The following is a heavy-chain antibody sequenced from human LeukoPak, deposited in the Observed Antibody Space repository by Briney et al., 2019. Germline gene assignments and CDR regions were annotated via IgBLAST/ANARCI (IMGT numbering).Heavy chain of an antibody. CDR3: ARSNGDYERDGWFDP. V-gene: IGHV1-2*06. CDR2: INPNSGGT. Sequence: ASVKVSCKASGYTFTGYYMHWVRQAPGQGLEWMGRINPNSGGTNYAQKFQGRVTMTRDTSISTAYMELSRLRSDDTAVYYCARSNGDYERDGWFDPSGQGTLVTVSS. J-gene: IGHJ5*02. D-gene: IGHD4-17*01. CDR1: GYTFTGYY.